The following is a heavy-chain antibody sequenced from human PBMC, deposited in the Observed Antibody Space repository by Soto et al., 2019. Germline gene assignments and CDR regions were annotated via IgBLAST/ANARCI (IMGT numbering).Heavy chain of an antibody. V-gene: IGHV4-4*07. J-gene: IGHJ5*02. D-gene: IGHD3-16*01. Sequence: TVSGGSITNYYWSWIRQPAGKGLEWIGRIYTKERTNYNLSFRNRVTMSVDTSKNQFSLKLDAVTAADTAVYYCARDDYKDGGNNWFDPWGQGTLVTVSP. CDR3: ARDDYKDGGNNWFDP. CDR2: IYTKERT. CDR1: GGSITNYY.